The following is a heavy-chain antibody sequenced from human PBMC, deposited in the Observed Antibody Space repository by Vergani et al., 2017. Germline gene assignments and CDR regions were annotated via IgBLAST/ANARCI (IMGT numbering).Heavy chain of an antibody. Sequence: EVQLVESGGGLVQPGGSLRLSCAASGFTFSSYSMNWVRQAPGKGLEWVSYISSSSSTIYYADSVKGRFTISRDNAKNSLYLQMNSLRDEDTAVYYCAREDYGDYVEVYYYYYMDVWGKGTTVTVSS. CDR1: GFTFSSYS. V-gene: IGHV3-48*02. CDR2: ISSSSSTI. D-gene: IGHD4-17*01. J-gene: IGHJ6*03. CDR3: AREDYGDYVEVYYYYYMDV.